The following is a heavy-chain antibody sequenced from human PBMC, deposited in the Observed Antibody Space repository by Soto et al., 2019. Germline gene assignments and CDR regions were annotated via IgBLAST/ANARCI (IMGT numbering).Heavy chain of an antibody. J-gene: IGHJ3*02. CDR3: AKRAGWAFDI. Sequence: EVQLLESGGGLVQPGGSLRLSCAASGFTFSSYAMTWVRQAPGKGLEWVSTISGSGGSTYSADSVKGRFTISRDNSKSTLYLQVNSLRAEDTAVYYCAKRAGWAFDIWGQGTMVTVSS. CDR2: ISGSGGST. CDR1: GFTFSSYA. D-gene: IGHD2-15*01. V-gene: IGHV3-23*01.